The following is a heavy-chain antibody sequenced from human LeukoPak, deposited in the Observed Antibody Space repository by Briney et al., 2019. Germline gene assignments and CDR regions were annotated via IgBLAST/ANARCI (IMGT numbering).Heavy chain of an antibody. CDR3: ARDGPMIRGVITIDH. CDR1: GYTFSSYG. J-gene: IGHJ4*02. CDR2: ISAYNGHT. D-gene: IGHD3-10*01. V-gene: IGHV1-18*01. Sequence: ASVKVSCKASGYTFSSYGISWVRQAPGQGLEWMGWISAYNGHTSSAQKFQGRVTMTADTSTSTAYMELRSLRSDDTAIYYCARDGPMIRGVITIDHWGQGTLVTVSS.